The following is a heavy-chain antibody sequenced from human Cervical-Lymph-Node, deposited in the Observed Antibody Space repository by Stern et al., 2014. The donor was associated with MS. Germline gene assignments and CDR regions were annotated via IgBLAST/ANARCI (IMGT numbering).Heavy chain of an antibody. V-gene: IGHV1-69*01. CDR3: ARDRLDYYHKESPRGGYYHQMDV. Sequence: QVQLVQSGAEVKKPGSSVRVSCKSSGCTFSTHGLSWVRPAPGQGLEWVGGIIPFAQSPSYAQKFQGRVKFTADGSSNTAYMELSSQKSEDTAVYYCARDRLDYYHKESPRGGYYHQMDVWGQGTTVTVSS. CDR1: GCTFSTHG. CDR2: IIPFAQSP. J-gene: IGHJ6*03. D-gene: IGHD3-10*01.